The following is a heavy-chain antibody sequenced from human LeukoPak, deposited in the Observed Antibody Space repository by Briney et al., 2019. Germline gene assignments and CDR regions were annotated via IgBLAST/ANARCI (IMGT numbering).Heavy chain of an antibody. CDR1: GGSVSSGGYS. CDR3: ARSGSTDFDY. Sequence: SQTLSLTCAVSGGSVSSGGYSWSWIRQPPGNGLEWIGYIYHSGRASYNPSLKSRVTISLDRSRNHVSLNLTSVTAADTAVYYCARSGSTDFDYWGQGTLVTVSS. J-gene: IGHJ4*02. CDR2: IYHSGRA. D-gene: IGHD5-12*01. V-gene: IGHV4-30-2*01.